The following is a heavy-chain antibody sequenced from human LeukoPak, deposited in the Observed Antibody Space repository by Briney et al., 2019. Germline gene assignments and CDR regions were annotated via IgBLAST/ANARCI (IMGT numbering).Heavy chain of an antibody. V-gene: IGHV5-51*01. D-gene: IGHD6-13*01. J-gene: IGHJ6*02. CDR2: IYPGDSDT. Sequence: GESLKISCKGSGYSLTSYWIGWVRQMPGKGLEWMGIIYPGDSDTRYSPSFQGQVTISADKSISTAYLQRSSLKASDTAMCYCARRAIAAVNGMDVWGQGTTVTVSS. CDR3: ARRAIAAVNGMDV. CDR1: GYSLTSYW.